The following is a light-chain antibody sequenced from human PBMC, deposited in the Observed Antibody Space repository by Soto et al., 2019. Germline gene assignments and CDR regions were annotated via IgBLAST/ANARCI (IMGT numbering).Light chain of an antibody. J-gene: IGLJ1*01. V-gene: IGLV2-23*01. Sequence: QSALTQPASVSGPLGQSIVISCTGSSSDIGSYDLVSWYQQYPGKAPKVVIFECTKRPSGVSNRFSGSKSGNTASLTISGLQTEDEADYYCCSYAGSRTYVFGAGTKLTVL. CDR2: ECT. CDR3: CSYAGSRTYV. CDR1: SSDIGSYDL.